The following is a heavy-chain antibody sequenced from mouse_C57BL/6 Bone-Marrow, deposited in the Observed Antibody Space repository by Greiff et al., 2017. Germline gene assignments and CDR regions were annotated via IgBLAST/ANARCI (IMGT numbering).Heavy chain of an antibody. Sequence: EVKLVESGPGLVKPSQSLSLTCSVTGYSITSGYYWNWIRQFPGNKLEWMGYISYDGSNNYNPSLKNRNSITRDTSKNQFFLKLNSVTTEDTATYYCARGYYGAYWGQGTLVTVSA. CDR3: ARGYYGAY. CDR2: ISYDGSN. CDR1: GYSITSGYY. V-gene: IGHV3-6*01. D-gene: IGHD1-1*01. J-gene: IGHJ3*01.